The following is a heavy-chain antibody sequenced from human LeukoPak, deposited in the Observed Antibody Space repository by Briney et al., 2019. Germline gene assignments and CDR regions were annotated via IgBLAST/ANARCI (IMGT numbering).Heavy chain of an antibody. V-gene: IGHV3-21*01. CDR3: ARDASAAAGTYHFDY. J-gene: IGHJ4*02. Sequence: PGGSLRLSCAASGFTFRDYSMTWVRQAPGKGLEWVSSIRGGSDFIYHADSVKGRFTVSRDNAKNSLYLQMNSLRAEDTAVYYCARDASAAAGTYHFDYWGQGTLVTVSS. CDR1: GFTFRDYS. CDR2: IRGGSDFI. D-gene: IGHD6-13*01.